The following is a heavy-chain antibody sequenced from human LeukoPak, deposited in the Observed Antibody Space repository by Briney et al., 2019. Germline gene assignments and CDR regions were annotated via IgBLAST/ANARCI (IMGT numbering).Heavy chain of an antibody. Sequence: GASVKVSCKASGYTFTGYYMHWVRQAPGQGLEWMGRINPNSGGTNYAQKFQGRVTMTRDTSISTAYMELSRLRSDDTAVYYCARRYSSSWYFDYWGQGTLVTVSS. J-gene: IGHJ4*02. CDR1: GYTFTGYY. CDR2: INPNSGGT. V-gene: IGHV1-2*06. D-gene: IGHD6-13*01. CDR3: ARRYSSSWYFDY.